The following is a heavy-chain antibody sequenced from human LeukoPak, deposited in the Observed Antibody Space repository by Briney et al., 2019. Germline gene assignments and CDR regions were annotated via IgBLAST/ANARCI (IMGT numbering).Heavy chain of an antibody. J-gene: IGHJ4*02. Sequence: QSGGSLRLSCAAPGFTLSSCWMHWVRQAPGKGLVWVSRSERDGSTTIYADSVKGRFTISRDNAKNTLYLQMNSLRAEDTAVYYCVRSSGRPDYWGQGTLVTVSS. D-gene: IGHD3-22*01. CDR3: VRSSGRPDY. CDR2: SERDGSTT. CDR1: GFTLSSCW. V-gene: IGHV3-74*01.